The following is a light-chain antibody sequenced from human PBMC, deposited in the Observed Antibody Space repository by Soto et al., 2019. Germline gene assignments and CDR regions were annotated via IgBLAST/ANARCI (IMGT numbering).Light chain of an antibody. J-gene: IGLJ2*01. CDR2: GNS. CDR1: SSNIGAGYD. V-gene: IGLV1-40*01. CDR3: QSYDSSLSGSV. Sequence: QSVLTQPPSVCGAPGQRVTISCTGSSSNIGAGYDVHWYQQLPGTAPKLLIYGNSNRPSGVPDRFSGSKSGTSASLALTGLQAEDEADYYCQSYDSSLSGSVFGGGTKVTVL.